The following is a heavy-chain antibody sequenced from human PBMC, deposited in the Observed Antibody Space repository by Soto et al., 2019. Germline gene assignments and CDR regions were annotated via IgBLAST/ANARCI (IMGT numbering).Heavy chain of an antibody. D-gene: IGHD3-10*01. CDR2: INHSGST. CDR1: GGSFSGYY. V-gene: IGHV4-34*01. J-gene: IGHJ6*03. Sequence: SETLSLTCAVYGGSFSGYYWSWIRQPPGKGLEWIGEINHSGSTNYNPSLKSRVTISVDTSKNQFSLKLSSVTAADTAVYYCARVKSGLLWFGGPQGYYYYMDVWGKGTTVTVSS. CDR3: ARVKSGLLWFGGPQGYYYYMDV.